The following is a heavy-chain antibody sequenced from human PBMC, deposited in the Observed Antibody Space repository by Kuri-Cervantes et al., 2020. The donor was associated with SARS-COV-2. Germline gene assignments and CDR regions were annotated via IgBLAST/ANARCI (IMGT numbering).Heavy chain of an antibody. CDR3: ARDPSTYRAAAGYFDY. CDR1: GYTLTSYY. Sequence: ASVKVSCKASGYTLTSYYMHWVRQAPGQGLEWMGIINPSGGSTSYAQKFQGRVTITADESTSTAYMELSSLRSEDTAVYYCARDPSTYRAAAGYFDYWGQGTLVTVSS. J-gene: IGHJ4*02. D-gene: IGHD6-13*01. CDR2: INPSGGST. V-gene: IGHV1-46*01.